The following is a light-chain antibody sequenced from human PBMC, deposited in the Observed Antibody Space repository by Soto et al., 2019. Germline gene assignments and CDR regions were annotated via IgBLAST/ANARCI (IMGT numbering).Light chain of an antibody. CDR3: QQYGSPPLT. CDR1: QSVSSS. V-gene: IGKV3-20*01. CDR2: GAT. J-gene: IGKJ4*01. Sequence: EIVLTQSPGTLSLSPGERATLSCRASQSVSSSLAWYQQKPGQAPRLLIYGATSRATGIPDRFSGSGSGTDFTLTISRLEPEDFAVYFCQQYGSPPLTFGGGTKVEI.